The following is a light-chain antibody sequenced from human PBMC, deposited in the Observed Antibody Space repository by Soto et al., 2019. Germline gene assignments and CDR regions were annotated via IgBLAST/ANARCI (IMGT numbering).Light chain of an antibody. V-gene: IGLV2-11*01. CDR1: NSDVGRYNF. Sequence: HSALTQPRSVSGSPGQSVTISCTGTNSDVGRYNFVSWYQQLPGKAPKLLISAVSQRPSGVPDRFSGSKSGNTASLTISGLQADDEADYFCYSYTASDIWVFGGGTK. J-gene: IGLJ3*02. CDR2: AVS. CDR3: YSYTASDIWV.